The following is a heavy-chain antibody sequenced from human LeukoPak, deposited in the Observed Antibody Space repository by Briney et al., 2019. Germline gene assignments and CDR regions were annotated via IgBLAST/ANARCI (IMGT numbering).Heavy chain of an antibody. CDR3: ARIGVLPAARGDY. CDR2: INPNSGGT. D-gene: IGHD2-2*01. J-gene: IGHJ4*02. V-gene: IGHV1-2*06. Sequence: ASVKVSCKASGYTFTINHIHWVRQAPGQGLEWMGRINPNSGGTNYAQKFQGRVTMTRDTSISTAYMELSRLRSDDTAVYYCARIGVLPAARGDYWGQGTLVTVSS. CDR1: GYTFTINH.